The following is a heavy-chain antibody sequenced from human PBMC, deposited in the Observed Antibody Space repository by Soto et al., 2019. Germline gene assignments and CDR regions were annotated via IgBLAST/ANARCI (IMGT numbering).Heavy chain of an antibody. CDR3: ARERNSGYDYYYYYGMDV. Sequence: SVNVSCKASGYTFTGYYMHWVRQAPGQGLEWMGWINPNSGGTNYAQKFQGWVTMTRDTSISTAYMELSRLRSDDTAVYYCARERNSGYDYYYYYGMDVWGQGTTVTVSS. V-gene: IGHV1-2*04. CDR2: INPNSGGT. D-gene: IGHD5-12*01. J-gene: IGHJ6*02. CDR1: GYTFTGYY.